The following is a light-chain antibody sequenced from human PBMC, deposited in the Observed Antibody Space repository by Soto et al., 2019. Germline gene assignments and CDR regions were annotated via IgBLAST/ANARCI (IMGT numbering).Light chain of an antibody. V-gene: IGLV2-14*01. Sequence: HSALTQPASVSGSPGQSITISCTGTSSDVGAYNYVSWFQQHPGKAPTLIISEVSNRPSGVSNRFSGSKSGNAASLTISGLQAEDEADYFCFSFTTDWTHVFGTGTKVTVL. J-gene: IGLJ1*01. CDR1: SSDVGAYNY. CDR2: EVS. CDR3: FSFTTDWTHV.